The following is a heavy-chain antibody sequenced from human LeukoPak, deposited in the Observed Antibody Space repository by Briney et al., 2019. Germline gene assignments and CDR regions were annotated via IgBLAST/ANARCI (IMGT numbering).Heavy chain of an antibody. J-gene: IGHJ5*02. CDR3: ARDKNDRPGYSSGGSDDP. D-gene: IGHD6-25*01. CDR2: IWYDGSNK. CDR1: GFTFSSYG. Sequence: GRSLRLSCAASGFTFSSYGMHWVRQAPGKGLERVAVIWYDGSNKYYADSVKGRFTISRDNSKNTLYLQMNSLRAEDTAVYYCARDKNDRPGYSSGGSDDPGGQGTWSPSPQ. V-gene: IGHV3-33*01.